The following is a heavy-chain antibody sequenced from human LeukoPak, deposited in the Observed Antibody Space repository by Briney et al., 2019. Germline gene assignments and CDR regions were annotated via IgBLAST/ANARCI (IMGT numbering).Heavy chain of an antibody. CDR1: GGSISSYY. CDR3: ARPQYGGSYWYAFDI. CDR2: VHYSGST. J-gene: IGHJ3*02. V-gene: IGHV4-59*01. D-gene: IGHD1-26*01. Sequence: PSETLTLTCTVSGGSISSYYWSWIRQPPGKGLEWIGYVHYSGSTNYNPSLKSRVTTSVDTSKNQFSLNLNSVTAADTAVYYCARPQYGGSYWYAFDIWGQGTMVTVSS.